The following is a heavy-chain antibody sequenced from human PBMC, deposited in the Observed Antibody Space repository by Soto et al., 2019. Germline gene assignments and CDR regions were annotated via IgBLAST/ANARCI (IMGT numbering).Heavy chain of an antibody. CDR3: AGGGVRGVITRTRDYYGMDV. J-gene: IGHJ6*02. V-gene: IGHV5-51*01. D-gene: IGHD3-10*01. CDR2: IYPGDSDT. CDR1: GYSFTGYW. Sequence: GESLKISCKGSGYSFTGYWIGWVRQMPGKGLECMGIIYPGDSDTRYSPSFQGQVTISADKSISTAYLQWSSLKASDTAMYYCAGGGVRGVITRTRDYYGMDVWGQGTTVTVSS.